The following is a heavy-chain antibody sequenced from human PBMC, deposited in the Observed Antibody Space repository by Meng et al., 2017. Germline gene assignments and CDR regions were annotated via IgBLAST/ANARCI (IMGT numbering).Heavy chain of an antibody. J-gene: IGHJ4*02. CDR1: GFTFSSYS. V-gene: IGHV3-21*01. Sequence: GASLKFSCAASGFTFSSYSMNWVRQAPGKGLEWVSSISSSSSYIYYADSVKGRFTISRDNAKTSLYLQMNSLRAEDTAVYYCARDLGSSSSYFDYWGQGTLVTVSS. CDR2: ISSSSSYI. CDR3: ARDLGSSSSYFDY. D-gene: IGHD6-6*01.